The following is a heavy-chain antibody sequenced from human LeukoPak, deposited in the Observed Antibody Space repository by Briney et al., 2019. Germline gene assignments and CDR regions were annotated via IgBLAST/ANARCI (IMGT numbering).Heavy chain of an antibody. V-gene: IGHV3-66*01. CDR2: IYSGGST. Sequence: GGSLRLSCAASGFTVSSNYMSWVRQAPGKGLEWVSVIYSGGSTYYADSVKGRFTISRDNSKNTLYLQMNNLRAEDTAVYYCARNTYFDILTGYSVAYYFDYWGQGTLITVSS. D-gene: IGHD3-9*01. J-gene: IGHJ4*02. CDR3: ARNTYFDILTGYSVAYYFDY. CDR1: GFTVSSNY.